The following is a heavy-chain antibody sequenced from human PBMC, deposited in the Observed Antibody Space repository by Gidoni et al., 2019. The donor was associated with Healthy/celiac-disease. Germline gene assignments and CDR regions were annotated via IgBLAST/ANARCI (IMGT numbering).Heavy chain of an antibody. Sequence: QVQLQHWGAALLMPSETLYLTCPVYVGSFCGYSWSWIRQHPGKGLEWIGEINHSGRTNYHPTLKSRVTIAVDTTKNQFAPKLSSVAAADTAVYYCASGLTTVTTRGSMGGKFDYWGQGTLFTVSS. CDR3: ASGLTTVTTRGSMGGKFDY. J-gene: IGHJ4*02. CDR2: INHSGRT. V-gene: IGHV4-34*01. CDR1: VGSFCGYS. D-gene: IGHD4-4*01.